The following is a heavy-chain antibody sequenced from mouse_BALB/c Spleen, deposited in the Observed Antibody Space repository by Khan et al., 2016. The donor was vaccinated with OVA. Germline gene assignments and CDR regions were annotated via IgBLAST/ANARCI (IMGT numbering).Heavy chain of an antibody. CDR1: GYSITSDYA. D-gene: IGHD4-1*01. Sequence: EVKLEVSGPGLVKPSQSLSLTCTVTGYSITSDYAWNWIRQFPGNKLEWMGYISYSGYTSSNPSLKSRISITRDTSKNQFFLQLNSVTTEDTATYSCAMGRTYWGQGTLVTVSA. J-gene: IGHJ3*01. CDR2: ISYSGYT. V-gene: IGHV3-2*02. CDR3: AMGRTY.